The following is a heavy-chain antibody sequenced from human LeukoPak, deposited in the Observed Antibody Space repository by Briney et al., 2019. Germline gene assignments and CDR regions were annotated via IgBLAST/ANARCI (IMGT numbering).Heavy chain of an antibody. Sequence: SGGSLRLSCAASGFTFDDYAMHWVRQAPGKGLEWVAFIQSDEDKQHYADSVKGRFTISRDISENTLFLQMNSLRAEDTGVYYCAKDFWRLSLYSGSDGEDYWGQGTLVTVSS. CDR3: AKDFWRLSLYSGSDGEDY. J-gene: IGHJ4*02. CDR2: IQSDEDKQ. D-gene: IGHD5-12*01. CDR1: GFTFDDYA. V-gene: IGHV3-30*02.